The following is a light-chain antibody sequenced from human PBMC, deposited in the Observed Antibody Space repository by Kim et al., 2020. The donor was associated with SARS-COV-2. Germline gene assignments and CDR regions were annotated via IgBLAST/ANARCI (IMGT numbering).Light chain of an antibody. V-gene: IGLV1-51*01. J-gene: IGLJ1*01. Sequence: GQKVSISCSGSSSNIGNNHVSWYQQFPETAPKLLIFDNDERPSGIPDRFSASKSGTSATLVISGLQTGDEADYFCGTWDTSLRTYVFATGTKVTVL. CDR3: GTWDTSLRTYV. CDR1: SSNIGNNH. CDR2: DND.